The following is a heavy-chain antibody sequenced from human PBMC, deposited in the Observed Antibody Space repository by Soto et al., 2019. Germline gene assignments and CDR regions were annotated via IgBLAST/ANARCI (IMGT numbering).Heavy chain of an antibody. CDR2: ITSRGGST. D-gene: IGHD3-22*01. J-gene: IGHJ5*01. CDR1: GFAFSNYA. Sequence: AGGSLRLSCAASGFAFSNYAMSWVRQAPGKGLEWVSSITSRGGSTYFADSVKGRFTISRDNSKNTLYLQLNSLRAEDTAVYYCTNGPLITGDSWGQGTLVTVSS. V-gene: IGHV3-23*01. CDR3: TNGPLITGDS.